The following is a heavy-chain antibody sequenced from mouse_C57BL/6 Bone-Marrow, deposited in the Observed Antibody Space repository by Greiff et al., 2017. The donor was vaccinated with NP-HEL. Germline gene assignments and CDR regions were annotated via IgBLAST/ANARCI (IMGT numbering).Heavy chain of an antibody. CDR1: GYTFTSYD. CDR2: IYPRDGST. Sequence: VKLQESGPELVKPGASVKLSCTASGYTFTSYDINWVKQRPGQGLEWIGWIYPRDGSTKYNEKFKGKATLTVDTSSSTAYMELHSLTSEDSAVYFCARDYYGSEGYWGQGTTLTVSS. D-gene: IGHD1-1*01. CDR3: ARDYYGSEGY. J-gene: IGHJ2*01. V-gene: IGHV1-85*01.